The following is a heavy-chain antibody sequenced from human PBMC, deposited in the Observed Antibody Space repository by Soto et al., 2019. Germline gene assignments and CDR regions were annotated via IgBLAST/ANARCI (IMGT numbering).Heavy chain of an antibody. CDR1: GFTFSSYW. CDR3: AKDYKIAARPSSVAFDI. J-gene: IGHJ3*02. V-gene: IGHV3-74*01. CDR2: INSDGSST. D-gene: IGHD6-6*01. Sequence: PGGSLRLSCAASGFTFSSYWMHWVRQAPGKGLVWVSRINSDGSSTSYADSVKGRFTISRDNAKNTLYLQMNSLRAEDTAVYYCAKDYKIAARPSSVAFDIWGQGTMVTVSS.